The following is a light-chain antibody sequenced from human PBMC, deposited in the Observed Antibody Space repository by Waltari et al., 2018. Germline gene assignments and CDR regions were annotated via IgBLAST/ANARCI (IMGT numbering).Light chain of an antibody. J-gene: IGKJ1*01. CDR2: DAS. CDR3: QQRSDWPCT. CDR1: QSVSSQ. Sequence: IVLTQSPATLSLSPGERATLSCRASQSVSSQLAWYQHRPGQAPRLLIYDASNRATGVPVRFSGSGSGTDFTLSISSLEPEDFAVYDCQQRSDWPCTFDQGTRVELK. V-gene: IGKV3-11*01.